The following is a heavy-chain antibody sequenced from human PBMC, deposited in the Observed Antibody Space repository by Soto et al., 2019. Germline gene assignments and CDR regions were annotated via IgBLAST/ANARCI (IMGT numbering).Heavy chain of an antibody. CDR1: VFTFSRYG. Sequence: PGGSLRLSCAASVFTFSRYGMHWVRQDSGKGLEWVAVIWYDGSNKYYADSVKGRFTISRDNSKNTLYLQMNSLRAEDTAVYYCARDNYGSSWSGFDYWGQGTLVTVSS. V-gene: IGHV3-33*01. CDR3: ARDNYGSSWSGFDY. CDR2: IWYDGSNK. D-gene: IGHD6-13*01. J-gene: IGHJ4*02.